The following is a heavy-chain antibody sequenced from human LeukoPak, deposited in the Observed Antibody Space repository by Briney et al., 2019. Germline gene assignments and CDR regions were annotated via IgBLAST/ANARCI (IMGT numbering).Heavy chain of an antibody. V-gene: IGHV3-21*01. D-gene: IGHD1-26*01. CDR2: ISSSSSYI. CDR1: GFTFSSYS. Sequence: GGSLRLSCAASGFTFSSYSMNWVRQAPGKGLEWVSSISSSSSYIYYADSVKGRFTISRDNAKNSLYLQMNSRRAEDTAVYYCARDRWELTFDYWGQGTLVTVSS. J-gene: IGHJ4*02. CDR3: ARDRWELTFDY.